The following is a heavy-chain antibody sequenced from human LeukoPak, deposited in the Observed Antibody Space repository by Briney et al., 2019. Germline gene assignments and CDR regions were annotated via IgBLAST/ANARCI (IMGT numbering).Heavy chain of an antibody. CDR1: GGSFSGYY. CDR3: AREVAVAGLDV. CDR2: IYYSGST. Sequence: PSETLSLTCAVYGGSFSGYYWSWIRQPPGKGLEWIGYIYYSGSTNYNPSLKSRVTISVDTSKNQFSLKLSSVTAADTAVYYCAREVAVAGLDVWGQGTTVTVSS. D-gene: IGHD6-19*01. V-gene: IGHV4-59*01. J-gene: IGHJ6*02.